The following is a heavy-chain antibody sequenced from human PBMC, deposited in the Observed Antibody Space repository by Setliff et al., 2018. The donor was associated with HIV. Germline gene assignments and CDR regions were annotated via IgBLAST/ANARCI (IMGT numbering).Heavy chain of an antibody. CDR1: GGTFSSTA. J-gene: IGHJ4*02. D-gene: IGHD7-27*01. Sequence: SVKVSCKPPGGTFSSTAISWVRQAPGPGLEWMGSIIPALGEGHYTQRLQGRVTIAADESTHTAYMELSGLRSEDTATYFCAWGILYGLFEFWGPGTLVTVSS. CDR3: AWGILYGLFEF. V-gene: IGHV1-69*11. CDR2: IIPALGEG.